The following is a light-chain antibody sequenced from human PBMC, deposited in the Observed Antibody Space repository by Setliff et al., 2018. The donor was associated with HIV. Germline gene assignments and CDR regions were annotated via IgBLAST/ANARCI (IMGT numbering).Light chain of an antibody. Sequence: QSALTQPASVSGSPGQSITISCIGTSSDIGNYNYVSWYQQHPGMASKLMIYDVSNRPSGVSNRFSGSKSGSTASLTTSGLQAEGEADYYCSSFTGTNTYVFGTGTKVTVL. V-gene: IGLV2-14*03. CDR2: DVS. CDR3: SSFTGTNTYV. CDR1: SSDIGNYNY. J-gene: IGLJ1*01.